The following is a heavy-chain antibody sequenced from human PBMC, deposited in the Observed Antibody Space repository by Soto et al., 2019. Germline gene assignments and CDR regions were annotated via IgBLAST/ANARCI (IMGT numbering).Heavy chain of an antibody. V-gene: IGHV4-4*07. J-gene: IGHJ4*02. CDR3: ARESGDNWDYEAY. D-gene: IGHD1-7*01. Sequence: SETLSLTCKVSGGSITSYRWSWIRQPAGKGLEWIGRINTSGNTHYNPSLKSRVTVSIDTSQNQFFLTVTSVTAADSAVYYCARESGDNWDYEAYWGQGTPATVSS. CDR2: INTSGNT. CDR1: GGSITSYR.